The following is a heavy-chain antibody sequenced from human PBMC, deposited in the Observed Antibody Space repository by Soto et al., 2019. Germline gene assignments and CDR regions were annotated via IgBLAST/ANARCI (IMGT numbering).Heavy chain of an antibody. V-gene: IGHV3-33*01. CDR3: ATYYYDSSGYGGDAFDI. Sequence: GGSLRLSCAASGFTFSSYGMHWVRQAPGKGLEWVAVIWYDGSNKYYADSVKGRLTISRDNSKNTLYLQMNSLRAEDTAVYYCATYYYDSSGYGGDAFDIWGQGTMVTVSS. D-gene: IGHD3-22*01. CDR1: GFTFSSYG. CDR2: IWYDGSNK. J-gene: IGHJ3*02.